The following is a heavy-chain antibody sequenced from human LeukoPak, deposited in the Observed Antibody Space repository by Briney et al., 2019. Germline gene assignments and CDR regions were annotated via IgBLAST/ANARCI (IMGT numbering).Heavy chain of an antibody. D-gene: IGHD3-22*01. CDR1: GYTFTSYY. CDR2: INPNSGGT. CDR3: ARGPYYYDSSGYLGAFDI. Sequence: GASVKVSCKASGYTFTSYYMHWVRQAPGQGLEWMGRINPNSGGTNYAQKFQGRVTMTRDTSISTAYMELSRLRSDDTAVYYCARGPYYYDSSGYLGAFDIWGQGTMVTVSS. J-gene: IGHJ3*02. V-gene: IGHV1-2*06.